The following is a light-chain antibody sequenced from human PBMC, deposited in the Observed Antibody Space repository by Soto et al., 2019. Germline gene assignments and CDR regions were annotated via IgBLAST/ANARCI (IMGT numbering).Light chain of an antibody. CDR2: KAS. Sequence: IQMTHSPSTPSGSVGDRVTITCRASQTISSWLAWYQQKPGKAPKLLIYKASTLKSGVPSRFSGSGSGTEFTLTISSLQPDDFATYYCQHYSSYSEAFGQGTKVDIK. CDR1: QTISSW. CDR3: QHYSSYSEA. V-gene: IGKV1-5*03. J-gene: IGKJ1*01.